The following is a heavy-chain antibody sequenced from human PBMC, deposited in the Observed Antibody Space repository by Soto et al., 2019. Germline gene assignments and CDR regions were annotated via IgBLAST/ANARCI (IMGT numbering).Heavy chain of an antibody. CDR1: GGSISSGGYY. D-gene: IGHD5-12*01. CDR2: IYYSGST. Sequence: SETLSLTCTVSGGSISSGGYYWSWIRQHPGKGLEWIGYIYYSGSTYYNPPLKSRLTLSLDTSKKLLSLELTSVTATDTAVYYCAIYQRGYSGGSQFDPWGQGTLVTVSS. J-gene: IGHJ5*02. V-gene: IGHV4-31*03. CDR3: AIYQRGYSGGSQFDP.